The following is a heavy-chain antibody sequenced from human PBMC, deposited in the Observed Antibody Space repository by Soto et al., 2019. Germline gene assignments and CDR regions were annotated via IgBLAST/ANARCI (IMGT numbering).Heavy chain of an antibody. CDR1: GGSISNYY. CDR2: IYTSGST. CDR3: ARDVQSGYSYGYDWIDP. Sequence: SETLSLTCTVSGGSISNYYWNLIRQPAGKGLEWIGRIYTSGSTNYNPSLKSRVTMSVDTSTNQFSLKLGSVTAADTAVYYCARDVQSGYSYGYDWIDPWGQGTLVTVSS. V-gene: IGHV4-4*07. J-gene: IGHJ5*02. D-gene: IGHD5-18*01.